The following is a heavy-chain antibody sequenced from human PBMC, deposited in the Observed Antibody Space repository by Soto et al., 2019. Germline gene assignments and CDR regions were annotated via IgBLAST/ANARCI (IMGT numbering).Heavy chain of an antibody. CDR3: ARGRTDCSGGSCYRTPYYYYYGMDV. J-gene: IGHJ6*02. CDR1: GGSFSGYY. CDR2: INHSGST. D-gene: IGHD2-15*01. V-gene: IGHV4-34*01. Sequence: SETLCLTWAVFGGSFSGYYWSWIRQTPGKGLEWIGEINHSGSTNYNPSLKSRVTISVDTSKNQFSLKLGSVTAADTAVYYCARGRTDCSGGSCYRTPYYYYYGMDVWGQGTTVTVSS.